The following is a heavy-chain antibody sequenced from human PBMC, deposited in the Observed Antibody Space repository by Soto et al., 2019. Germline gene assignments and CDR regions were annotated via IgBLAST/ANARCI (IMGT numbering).Heavy chain of an antibody. J-gene: IGHJ4*02. Sequence: QVQLVESGGGVVQPGRSLRHSCAASGFTFSSYGMHWVRQAPGKGLEWVAVIWFDGSNKFYADSVKGRFTISRDNSKNTVSLQMNSLRDEDSAAYYCATTGPYWGQGPLVTVSS. CDR2: IWFDGSNK. CDR3: ATTGPY. CDR1: GFTFSSYG. V-gene: IGHV3-33*01.